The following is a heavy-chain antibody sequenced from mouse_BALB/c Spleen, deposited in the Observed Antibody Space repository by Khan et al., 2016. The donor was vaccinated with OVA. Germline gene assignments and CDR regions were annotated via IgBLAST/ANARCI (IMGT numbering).Heavy chain of an antibody. Sequence: VQLQQSGAELVKSGATVKLSCTASGLNIKDTYMNWLKQWPEQGLEWIGRIDTQTGNPKYDAKFQGKATITSETSSNTAYLQLSSLTYEDTAVYYCARMARKWGQGTTLTVSS. CDR3: ARMARK. J-gene: IGHJ2*01. CDR2: IDTQTGNP. V-gene: IGHV14-3*02. CDR1: GLNIKDTY.